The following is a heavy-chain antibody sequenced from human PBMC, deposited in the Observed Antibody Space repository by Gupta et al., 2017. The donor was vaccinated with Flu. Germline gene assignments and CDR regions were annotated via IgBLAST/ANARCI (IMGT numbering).Heavy chain of an antibody. CDR3: AREKFCSTASCYRWFDP. V-gene: IGHV1-2*06. CDR1: GYTLLGYY. D-gene: IGHD2-2*02. J-gene: IGHJ5*02. CDR2: INPNSGGT. Sequence: QVQLVQSGAEVKKPGASVKVSCRASGYTLLGYYIHWVRQAPGHGLEWMGRINPNSGGTNYVQKFQGRVTMTTDTSINTAYMELSRLRSDDTAVYYCAREKFCSTASCYRWFDPWGQGTLVTVSS.